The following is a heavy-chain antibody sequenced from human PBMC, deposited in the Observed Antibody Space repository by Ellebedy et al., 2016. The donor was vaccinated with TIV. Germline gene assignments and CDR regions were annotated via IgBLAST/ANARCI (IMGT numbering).Heavy chain of an antibody. CDR2: INPNSGGT. D-gene: IGHD3-3*01. CDR1: VYTFTGHY. Sequence: AASVKVSCKASVYTFTGHYLHWVRQVPGQALEWLGRINPNSGGTNYAQKFQGWVTMTRDTSISTAYMELSRLRSDDTAVYYWARDLNRRITIFGVVIPPTYGMDVWGQGTTVTVSS. V-gene: IGHV1-2*04. CDR3: ARDLNRRITIFGVVIPPTYGMDV. J-gene: IGHJ6*02.